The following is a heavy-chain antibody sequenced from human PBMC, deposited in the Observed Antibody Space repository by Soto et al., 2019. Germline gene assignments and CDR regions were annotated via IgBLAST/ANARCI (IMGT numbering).Heavy chain of an antibody. CDR1: GDSVSSNSAA. D-gene: IGHD3-10*01. V-gene: IGHV6-1*01. CDR3: AKDVLTVRGVPRLPS. Sequence: PSQTLSLTCAISGDSVSSNSAAWNWIRQSPSRGLEWLGRTYYRSKWYYDYAVSVKSRITINPDTSKNQFSLQLNSVTPEDTAVYYCAKDVLTVRGVPRLPSWGQGTLVTVSS. J-gene: IGHJ4*02. CDR2: TYYRSKWYY.